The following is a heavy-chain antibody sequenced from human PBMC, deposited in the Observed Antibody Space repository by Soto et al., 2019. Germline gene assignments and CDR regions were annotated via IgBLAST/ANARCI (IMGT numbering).Heavy chain of an antibody. CDR2: ISYDGSNK. Sequence: GGSLRLSCAASGFTFSSYGMHWVRQAPGKGLEWVAVISYDGSNKYYADSVKGRFTISRDNSKNTLYLQMNSLRAEDTAVYYCAKVPVEYSYGFYNWFDPWGQGTLVTVSS. CDR1: GFTFSSYG. CDR3: AKVPVEYSYGFYNWFDP. D-gene: IGHD5-18*01. V-gene: IGHV3-30*18. J-gene: IGHJ5*02.